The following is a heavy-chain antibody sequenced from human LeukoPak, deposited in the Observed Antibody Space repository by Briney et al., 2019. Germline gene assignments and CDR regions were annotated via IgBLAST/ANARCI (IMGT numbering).Heavy chain of an antibody. D-gene: IGHD5-24*01. CDR2: IYYSGST. CDR3: ARGQGRDGYNSFDY. J-gene: IGHJ4*02. CDR1: GGSISSYY. Sequence: SETLSLTCTVSGGSISSYYWSWIRQPPGKGLEWIGYIYYSGSTNYNPSLKSRVTISVDTSKNQFSLKLSSVTAADTAVYYCARGQGRDGYNSFDYWGQGTLVTVSS. V-gene: IGHV4-59*08.